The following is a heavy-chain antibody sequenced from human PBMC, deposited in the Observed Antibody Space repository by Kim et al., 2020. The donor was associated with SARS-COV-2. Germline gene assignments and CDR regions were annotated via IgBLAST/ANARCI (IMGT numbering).Heavy chain of an antibody. V-gene: IGHV3-30*04. J-gene: IGHJ4*02. CDR2: ISYDGSNK. CDR3: ARAPPLLWFGELPHFDY. CDR1: GFTFSSYA. D-gene: IGHD3-10*01. Sequence: GGSLRLSCAASGFTFSSYAMHWVRQAPGKGLEWVAVISYDGSNKYYADSVKGRFTISRDNSKNTLYLQMNSLRAEDTAVYYCARAPPLLWFGELPHFDYWGQGTLVTVSS.